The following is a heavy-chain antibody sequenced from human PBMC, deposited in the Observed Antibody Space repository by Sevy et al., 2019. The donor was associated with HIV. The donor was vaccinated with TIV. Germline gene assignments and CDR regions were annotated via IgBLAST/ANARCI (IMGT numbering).Heavy chain of an antibody. J-gene: IGHJ5*02. Sequence: GGSLRLSCVGSGFRFSGYYMNWIRQAPGKGLEWVPYISGTGNTKYYTHSVKGRFTISRDNAKNSLYLEMNSLRVDDTAVYYCARDPTYYDFWAGYYTGWFDPWGQGTLVTVS. D-gene: IGHD3-3*01. CDR2: ISGTGNTK. V-gene: IGHV3-11*01. CDR3: ARDPTYYDFWAGYYTGWFDP. CDR1: GFRFSGYY.